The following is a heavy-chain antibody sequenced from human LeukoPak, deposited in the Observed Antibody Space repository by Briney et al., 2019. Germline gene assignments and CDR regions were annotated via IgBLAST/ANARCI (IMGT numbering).Heavy chain of an antibody. Sequence: GGSLRLSCAASGFTVSSNYMSWGRQAPGKGLEWVSVIYSVRSTYYADSAKGRFTISSENSKNTLYLQMNSLRAEDTAVYYCGRDRKVGATQDYWGQGTLVTVSS. CDR3: GRDRKVGATQDY. V-gene: IGHV3-53*01. J-gene: IGHJ4*02. CDR2: IYSVRST. CDR1: GFTVSSNY. D-gene: IGHD1-26*01.